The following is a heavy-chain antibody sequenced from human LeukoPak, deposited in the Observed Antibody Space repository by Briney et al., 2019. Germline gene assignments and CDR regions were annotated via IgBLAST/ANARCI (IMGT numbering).Heavy chain of an antibody. V-gene: IGHV4-59*08. CDR2: IDYSGST. CDR3: ARYGGPGGPAGMDV. CDR1: GDSISAYY. Sequence: SETLSLTCSVSGDSISAYYWSWIRQPPGKGLEWIAYIDYSGSTNYNPSLMSRVTISVDTSKNHFSLKVTSVTAADTAVYYCARYGGPGGPAGMDVWGQGTTVIVSS. D-gene: IGHD3-16*01. J-gene: IGHJ6*02.